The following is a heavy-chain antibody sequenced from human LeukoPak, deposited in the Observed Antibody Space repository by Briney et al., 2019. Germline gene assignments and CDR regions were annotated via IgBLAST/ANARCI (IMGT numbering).Heavy chain of an antibody. CDR2: ISSSSSTI. Sequence: GGSLRLSCAASGFTFSSYSMNWVRQAPGKGLEGVSYISSSSSTIYYADSVKGRFTISRDNAKNTLYLEMHSLRAEDTAVYYCARDPGRGGKAVMDYWGQGTLVTVSS. V-gene: IGHV3-48*01. D-gene: IGHD3-16*01. J-gene: IGHJ4*02. CDR3: ARDPGRGGKAVMDY. CDR1: GFTFSSYS.